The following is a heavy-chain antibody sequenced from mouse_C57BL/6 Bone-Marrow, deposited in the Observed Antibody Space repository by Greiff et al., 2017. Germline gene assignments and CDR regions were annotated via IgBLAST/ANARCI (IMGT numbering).Heavy chain of an antibody. V-gene: IGHV3-6*01. CDR1: GYSITSGYY. CDR2: ISYDGSN. D-gene: IGHD3-1*01. J-gene: IGHJ3*01. CDR3: ARDSGTGPWFAY. Sequence: EVKLVESGPGLVKPSQSLSLTCSVTGYSITSGYYWNWIRQFPGNKLEWMGYISYDGSNNYNPSLKNRISITRDTSKNQFFLKLNSVTTEDTATYYCARDSGTGPWFAYWGQGTLVTVSA.